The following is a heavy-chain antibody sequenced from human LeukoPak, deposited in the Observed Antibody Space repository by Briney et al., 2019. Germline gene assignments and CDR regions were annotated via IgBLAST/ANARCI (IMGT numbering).Heavy chain of an antibody. J-gene: IGHJ2*01. CDR2: ISGGGGST. V-gene: IGHV3-23*01. CDR1: GFTFSSYA. Sequence: GGSLRLSCAASGFTFSSYAMSWVRQAPGKGLEWVSAISGGGGSTYYADSVRGRFTISRDNSKNTLYLQMNSLRAEDTAVYYCAKDPIVVITTYGYFDLWGRGTLVTVSS. D-gene: IGHD3-22*01. CDR3: AKDPIVVITTYGYFDL.